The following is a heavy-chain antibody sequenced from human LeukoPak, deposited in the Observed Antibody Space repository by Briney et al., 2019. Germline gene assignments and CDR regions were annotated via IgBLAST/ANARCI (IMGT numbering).Heavy chain of an antibody. J-gene: IGHJ3*02. CDR3: ATVTRSWQAFDI. D-gene: IGHD4-11*01. CDR1: GFTFSSYG. Sequence: PGRSLRLSCAASGFTFSSYGMHWVRQAPGKGLEWVAVIWYDGSNKYYAGSVKGRFTISRDNSKNTLYLQMNSLRAEDTAVYYCATVTRSWQAFDIWGQGTMVTVSS. CDR2: IWYDGSNK. V-gene: IGHV3-33*01.